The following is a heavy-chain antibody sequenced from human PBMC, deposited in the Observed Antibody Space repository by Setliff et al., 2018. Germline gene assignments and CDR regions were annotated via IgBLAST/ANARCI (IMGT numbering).Heavy chain of an antibody. CDR1: GFTFGDYA. Sequence: SCTASGFTFGDYAMSWVRQAPGKGLEWVGFIRSKAYGGTAEYAASVKGRFTISRDDSKSIAYLQMNSLKTEDTAVYYCTRVGRQLVYYYYGMDVWGQGTTVTVSS. J-gene: IGHJ6*02. CDR3: TRVGRQLVYYYYGMDV. V-gene: IGHV3-49*04. D-gene: IGHD6-13*01. CDR2: IRSKAYGGTA.